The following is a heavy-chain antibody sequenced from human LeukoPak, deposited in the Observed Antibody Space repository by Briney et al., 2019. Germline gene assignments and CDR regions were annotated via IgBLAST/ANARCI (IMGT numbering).Heavy chain of an antibody. V-gene: IGHV3-23*01. Sequence: GGSLRLSCAASGFTFSSYAMSWVRQAPGKGLEWVSAISGSGGSTYYADSVKGRFTISRHNSQNTVSLQMNSLRPEDTAVYYCVREINYDYGMDVWGQGTTVTVSS. J-gene: IGHJ6*02. CDR3: VREINYDYGMDV. CDR1: GFTFSSYA. CDR2: ISGSGGST.